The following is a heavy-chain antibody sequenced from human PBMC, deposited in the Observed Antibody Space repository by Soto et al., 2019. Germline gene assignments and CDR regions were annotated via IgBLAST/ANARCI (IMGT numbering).Heavy chain of an antibody. CDR2: ISHSSHYI. D-gene: IGHD3-10*01. CDR3: ATEEVYRTGRYSDF. CDR1: GFTFNSYS. J-gene: IGHJ4*02. Sequence: GGSLRLSCAASGFTFNSYSMNWVRQAPGKGLEWVSSISHSSHYIYYADSMKGRFTISRDNAKNSLYLQMNSLRAEDTAVYFCATEEVYRTGRYSDFWGQGTLVTVSS. V-gene: IGHV3-21*01.